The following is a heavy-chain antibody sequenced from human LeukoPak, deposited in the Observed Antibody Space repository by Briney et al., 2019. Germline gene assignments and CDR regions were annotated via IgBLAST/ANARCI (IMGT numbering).Heavy chain of an antibody. D-gene: IGHD6-19*01. CDR3: ARGPDDSSGWYTENY. V-gene: IGHV1-69*06. Sequence: GASVKVSCKASGGTFSSYAISWVRQAPGQGLEWMGGIIPIFGTANYAQKFQGRVTITADKSTSTAYMELSSLRSEDTAVYYCARGPDDSSGWYTENYWGQGTLVTVSS. CDR1: GGTFSSYA. CDR2: IIPIFGTA. J-gene: IGHJ4*02.